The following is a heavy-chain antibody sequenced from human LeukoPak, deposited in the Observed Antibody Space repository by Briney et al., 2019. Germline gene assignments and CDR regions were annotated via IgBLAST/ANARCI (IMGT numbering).Heavy chain of an antibody. CDR2: INHSGST. CDR1: GGSFSGYY. V-gene: IGHV4-34*01. CDR3: AREGLEWLFKGYYYYYMDV. J-gene: IGHJ6*03. D-gene: IGHD3-3*01. Sequence: SETLSLTCAVYGGSFSGYYWSWIRQPPGKGLEWTGEINHSGSTNYNPSLKSRVTISVDTSKNQFSLKLSSVTAADTAVYYCAREGLEWLFKGYYYYYMDVWGKGTTVTVSS.